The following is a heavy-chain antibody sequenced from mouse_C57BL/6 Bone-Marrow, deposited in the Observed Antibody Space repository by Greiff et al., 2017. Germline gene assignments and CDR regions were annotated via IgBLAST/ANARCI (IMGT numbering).Heavy chain of an antibody. CDR2: INPNNGGT. J-gene: IGHJ3*01. V-gene: IGHV1-26*01. CDR3: ARRPYDYEAWFAY. D-gene: IGHD2-4*01. CDR1: GYTFTDYY. Sequence: VQLQQSGPELVKPGASVKISCKASGYTFTDYYMNWVKQSHGKSLEWIGDINPNNGGTSYNQKFKGKATLTVDKSSSTAYMELRSLTSEDSAVYYCARRPYDYEAWFAYWGQGTLVTVSA.